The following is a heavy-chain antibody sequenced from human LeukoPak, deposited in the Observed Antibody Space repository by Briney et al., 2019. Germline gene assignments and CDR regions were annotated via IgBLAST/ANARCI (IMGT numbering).Heavy chain of an antibody. J-gene: IGHJ4*02. Sequence: TSETLTLTCTVSGGSSSSSSYYWGWIRQPPGKGLEWIGSIYYSGSTYYNPSLKSRVTISADTSKNQFSLKLSSVTAADTAVYYCARDPGYSSGWYRGYFDYWGQGTLVTVSS. V-gene: IGHV4-39*07. CDR1: GGSSSSSSYY. CDR3: ARDPGYSSGWYRGYFDY. D-gene: IGHD6-19*01. CDR2: IYYSGST.